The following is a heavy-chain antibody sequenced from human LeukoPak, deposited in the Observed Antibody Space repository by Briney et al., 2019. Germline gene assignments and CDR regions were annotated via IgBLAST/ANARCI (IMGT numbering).Heavy chain of an antibody. J-gene: IGHJ4*02. CDR1: GFTFSSYS. Sequence: GGSLRLSCAASGFTFSSYSMNWVRQAPGKGLEWVSSISSSSSYIYYADSVKGRFTISRDNAKNSLYLQMNSLRAEDTAVYYCARDGGVDVLRFLEWLLSPFDYWGQGTLVTVSS. D-gene: IGHD3-3*01. V-gene: IGHV3-21*01. CDR3: ARDGGVDVLRFLEWLLSPFDY. CDR2: ISSSSSYI.